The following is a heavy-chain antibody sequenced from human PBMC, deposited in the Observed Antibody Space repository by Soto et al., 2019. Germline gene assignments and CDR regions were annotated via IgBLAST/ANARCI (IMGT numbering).Heavy chain of an antibody. V-gene: IGHV4-59*01. CDR2: IYYSGST. J-gene: IGHJ4*02. D-gene: IGHD6-19*01. CDR3: ATGGRGSGWAPNY. Sequence: SETLSLTCTVSGGSISSYYWSWIRQPPGKGLEWIGYIYYSGSTNYNPSLKSRVTISVDTSKNQFSLKLSSVTAADTAVYYCATGGRGSGWAPNYWGQGTLVTVS. CDR1: GGSISSYY.